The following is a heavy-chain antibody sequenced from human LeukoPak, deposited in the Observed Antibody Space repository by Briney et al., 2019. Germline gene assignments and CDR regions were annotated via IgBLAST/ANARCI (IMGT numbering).Heavy chain of an antibody. V-gene: IGHV4-59*01. J-gene: IGHJ6*02. CDR2: VYDTGTT. CDR3: ARGLTADS. Sequence: SETLSLTCTVSGGFFSSYYWNWIRQPPGRGLEWIGYVYDTGTTNYNPSLSSRVTISLDTSKNLFSLKLTSVTAADTAVYYCARGLTADSWGQGTTVTVSS. CDR1: GGFFSSYY. D-gene: IGHD6-13*01.